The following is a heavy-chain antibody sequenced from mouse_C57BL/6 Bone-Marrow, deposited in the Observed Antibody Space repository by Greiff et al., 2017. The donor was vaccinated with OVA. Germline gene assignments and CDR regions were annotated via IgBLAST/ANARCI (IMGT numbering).Heavy chain of an antibody. CDR2: IDTSDSYP. D-gene: IGHD2-1*01. CDR1: GYTFTSYW. CDR3: ARDYGNYEFAY. J-gene: IGHJ3*01. V-gene: IGHV1-69*01. Sequence: QVQLQQSGAELVMPGASVKLSCKASGYTFTSYWMHWVKQRPGQGLEWIGEIDTSDSYPNSNQKVKGKSTLTVDKSSSTAYVQLSSLSSADSAVYYCARDYGNYEFAYWGQGTLVTVSA.